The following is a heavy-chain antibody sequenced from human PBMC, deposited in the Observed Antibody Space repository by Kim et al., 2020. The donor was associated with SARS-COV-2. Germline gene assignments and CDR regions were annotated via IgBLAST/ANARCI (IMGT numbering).Heavy chain of an antibody. CDR1: GFTVSSNY. CDR3: ARERSYYYDSSGYSNWFDP. V-gene: IGHV3-53*04. J-gene: IGHJ5*02. CDR2: IYSGGST. D-gene: IGHD3-22*01. Sequence: GGSLRLSCAASGFTVSSNYMSWVRQAPGKGLEWVSVIYSGGSTYYADSVKGRFTISRHNSKNTLYLQMNSLRAEDTAVYYCARERSYYYDSSGYSNWFDPWGQGTLVTVSS.